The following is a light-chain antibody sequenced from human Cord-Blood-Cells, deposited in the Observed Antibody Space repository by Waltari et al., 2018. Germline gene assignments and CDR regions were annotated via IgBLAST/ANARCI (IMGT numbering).Light chain of an antibody. CDR3: CSYAGSYV. V-gene: IGLV2-11*01. CDR1: SSDVGCYNY. Sequence: QSALTPPRSVSGSPGQSVTISCTGTSSDVGCYNYVSWYQQHPGKAPKLMIYDVSKRPSGVPDRFSGSKSGNTASLTISGLQAEDEADYYCCSYAGSYVFGTGTKVTVL. J-gene: IGLJ1*01. CDR2: DVS.